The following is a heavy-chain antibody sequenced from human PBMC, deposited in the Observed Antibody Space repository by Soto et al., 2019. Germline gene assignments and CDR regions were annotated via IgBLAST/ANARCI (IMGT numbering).Heavy chain of an antibody. CDR3: AREGVSLGAVYYYYGMDV. CDR2: TYYRSKWYN. V-gene: IGHV6-1*01. D-gene: IGHD3-10*01. Sequence: LSQTLSLTCAISGDSVSSNSAAWNWIRQSPSGGLEWLGRTYYRSKWYNDYAVSVKSRITINPDTSKNQFSLQLNSVTPEDTAVYYCAREGVSLGAVYYYYGMDVWGQGTTVTVSS. CDR1: GDSVSSNSAA. J-gene: IGHJ6*02.